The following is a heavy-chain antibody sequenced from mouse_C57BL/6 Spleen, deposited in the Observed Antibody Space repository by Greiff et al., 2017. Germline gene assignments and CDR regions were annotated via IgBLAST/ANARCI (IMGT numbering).Heavy chain of an antibody. D-gene: IGHD1-1*01. CDR3: ARERVTTVVASFGG. J-gene: IGHJ2*01. Sequence: EVQLQQSGPELVQPGASVKISCKASGYSFTDYNMNWVKQSNGKSLEWIGVINPNYGTTSYNQKFKGKATLTVDQSSSTAYMQRNSLKSEDSAVYYCARERVTTVVASFGGWGQGATLTVSS. CDR1: GYSFTDYN. V-gene: IGHV1-39*01. CDR2: INPNYGTT.